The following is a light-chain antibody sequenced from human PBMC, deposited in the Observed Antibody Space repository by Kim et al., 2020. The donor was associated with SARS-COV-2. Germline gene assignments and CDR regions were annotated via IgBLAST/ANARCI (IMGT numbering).Light chain of an antibody. CDR3: QQYNSYSLYT. CDR2: DAS. CDR1: QSISSW. J-gene: IGKJ2*01. Sequence: DIQMTQSPSTLYASVGDRVTITCRASQSISSWLAWYQQKPGKAPKLLIYDASSLESGVPSRFSGSGSGTEFTLTISSLQPDDFATYFCQQYNSYSLYTFGQGTKLEI. V-gene: IGKV1-5*01.